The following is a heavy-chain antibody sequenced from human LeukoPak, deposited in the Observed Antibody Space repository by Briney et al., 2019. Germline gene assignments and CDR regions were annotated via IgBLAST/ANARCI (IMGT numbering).Heavy chain of an antibody. CDR3: ATGTEMDRGVIINGHLDY. D-gene: IGHD3-10*01. CDR2: INQYGNEK. CDR1: GFTFSTYW. J-gene: IGHJ4*02. Sequence: GRSLRLSCAAPGFTFSTYWMNWVRQAPGKGLEWVANINQYGNEKYYVDSVKGRFTISRDNGKNSLYLEMNSLRAEDTGVYYCATGTEMDRGVIINGHLDYWGQGTLVTASS. V-gene: IGHV3-7*01.